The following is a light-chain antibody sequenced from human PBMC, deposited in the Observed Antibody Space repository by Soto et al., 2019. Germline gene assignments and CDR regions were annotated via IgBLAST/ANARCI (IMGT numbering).Light chain of an antibody. CDR3: QQYYSYPPT. Sequence: AIRMTQSPSSLSASTGGRGPSTCRASQGISSYLAWYQQKPRKAPKLLIYAASTLQSGVPSRFSGSGSGTDFTLTISCLQSEDFATYYCQQYYSYPPTVGQGTKVDIK. CDR2: AAS. J-gene: IGKJ1*01. CDR1: QGISSY. V-gene: IGKV1-8*01.